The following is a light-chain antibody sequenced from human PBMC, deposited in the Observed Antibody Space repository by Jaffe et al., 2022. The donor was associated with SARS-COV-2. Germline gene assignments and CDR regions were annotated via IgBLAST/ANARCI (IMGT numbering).Light chain of an antibody. CDR2: DVT. CDR3: SSYISSSRV. Sequence: QSALTQPASVSGSPGQSITISCIGASSDTYSYDFVSWYQQHPGKAPKLIIYDVTNRPSGVSDRFSGSKSGNTASLTISGLQAEDEADYYCSSYISSSRVFGGGTKLTVL. V-gene: IGLV2-14*03. J-gene: IGLJ3*02. CDR1: SSDTYSYDF.